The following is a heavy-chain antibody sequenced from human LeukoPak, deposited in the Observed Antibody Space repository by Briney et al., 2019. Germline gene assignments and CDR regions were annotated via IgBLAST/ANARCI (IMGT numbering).Heavy chain of an antibody. V-gene: IGHV4-39*07. CDR2: IYYSGST. D-gene: IGHD5-24*01. CDR1: GGSISSSSYY. Sequence: SETLSLTCTVSGGSISSSSYYWGWIRQPPGKGLEWIGSIYYSGSTYYNPSLKSRVTISVDTSKNQFSLKLSSVTAADTAVYYRARESGWLQRKTKNFDYWGQGTLVTVSS. CDR3: ARESGWLQRKTKNFDY. J-gene: IGHJ4*02.